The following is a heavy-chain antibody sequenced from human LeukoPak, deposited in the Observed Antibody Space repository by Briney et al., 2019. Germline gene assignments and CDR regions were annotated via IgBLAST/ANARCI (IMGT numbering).Heavy chain of an antibody. CDR2: IYYSGST. D-gene: IGHD3-9*01. J-gene: IGHJ4*02. Sequence: SETLSLTCTVSGGSISSYYWSWIRRPAGKGLEWIGYIYYSGSTNYNPSLKSRVTISVDTSKNQFSLKLSSVTAADTAVYYCARLSLLRYFDWLFDYWGQGTLVTVSS. V-gene: IGHV4-59*01. CDR3: ARLSLLRYFDWLFDY. CDR1: GGSISSYY.